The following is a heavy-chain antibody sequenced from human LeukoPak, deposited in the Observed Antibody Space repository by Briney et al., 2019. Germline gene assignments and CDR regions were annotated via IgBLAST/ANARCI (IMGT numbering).Heavy chain of an antibody. CDR2: ISSSSSTI. Sequence: PGGSLRLSCAASGFTFSSYSMTWVRQAPGKGLEWVSYISSSSSTIYYADSVKGRFTISRDNAKNSLYLQMNSLRAEDTAVYYCARSDIVVVVAATEYYYGMDVWGQGTTVTVSS. D-gene: IGHD2-15*01. V-gene: IGHV3-48*01. J-gene: IGHJ6*02. CDR3: ARSDIVVVVAATEYYYGMDV. CDR1: GFTFSSYS.